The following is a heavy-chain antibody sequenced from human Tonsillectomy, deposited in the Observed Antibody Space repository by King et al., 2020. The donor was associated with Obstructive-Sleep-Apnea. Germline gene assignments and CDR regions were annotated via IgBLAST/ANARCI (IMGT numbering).Heavy chain of an antibody. J-gene: IGHJ4*02. CDR2: IKQDGSEK. CDR3: ARDLILVLENRVYQFDY. D-gene: IGHD6-6*01. CDR1: GFTFSSYW. V-gene: IGHV3-7*03. Sequence: QLVQSGGGLVQPGGSLRLSCAASGFTFSSYWMSWVRQAPGKGLEWVANIKQDGSEKYYVDSVKGRFTISRDNAKNSLYLQMNSLRAEDTAVYYCARDLILVLENRVYQFDYWAREPWSPSPQ.